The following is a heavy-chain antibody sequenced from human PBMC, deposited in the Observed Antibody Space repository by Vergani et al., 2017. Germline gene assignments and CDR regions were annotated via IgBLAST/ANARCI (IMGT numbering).Heavy chain of an antibody. J-gene: IGHJ4*02. V-gene: IGHV3-23*04. D-gene: IGHD2-15*01. Sequence: VQLVESGGGVVQPGESLRLSCAASGFPFSTYGMHWVRQAPGKGLEWVSAISGSGGSTYYADSVKGRFTISRDNSKNTLYLQMNSLRAEDTAVYYCAICSPCGGSCYSLRVYFDYWGQGTLVTVSS. CDR2: ISGSGGST. CDR1: GFPFSTYG. CDR3: AICSPCGGSCYSLRVYFDY.